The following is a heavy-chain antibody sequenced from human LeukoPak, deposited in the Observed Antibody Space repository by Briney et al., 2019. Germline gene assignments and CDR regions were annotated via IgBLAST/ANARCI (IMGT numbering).Heavy chain of an antibody. CDR3: ARGGRTTVTPEAGFDY. D-gene: IGHD4-17*01. CDR2: INPSGGST. J-gene: IGHJ4*02. V-gene: IGHV1-46*01. CDR1: GYTFTGYY. Sequence: ASVKVSCKASGYTFTGYYMHWVRQAPGQGLEWMGIINPSGGSTSYAQKFQGRVTMTRDMSTSTVYMELSSLRSEDTAVYYCARGGRTTVTPEAGFDYWGQGTLVTVSS.